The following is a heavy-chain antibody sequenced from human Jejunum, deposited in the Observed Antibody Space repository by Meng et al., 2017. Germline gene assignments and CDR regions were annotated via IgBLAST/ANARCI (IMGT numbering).Heavy chain of an antibody. CDR3: ASDRITD. J-gene: IGHJ1*01. Sequence: VRLGESGGGLVQPGGSLRLSCAASGFPFSIHWMHWVRQAPGKGLVWLSRVSTDGTITNYADSVKGRFTISRDNAKDTVFLEMNSLRVEDTAVYYCASDRITDWGQGTLVTVSS. V-gene: IGHV3-74*01. CDR2: VSTDGTIT. D-gene: IGHD3-16*01. CDR1: GFPFSIHW.